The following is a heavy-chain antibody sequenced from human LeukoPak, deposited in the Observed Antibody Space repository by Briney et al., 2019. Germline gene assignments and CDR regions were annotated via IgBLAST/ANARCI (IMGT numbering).Heavy chain of an antibody. J-gene: IGHJ4*02. D-gene: IGHD4-11*01. V-gene: IGHV3-48*04. CDR1: GFTFSSYS. CDR2: ISSSSSTI. CDR3: ARGPPSLPYRQSSHEFDY. Sequence: PGGSLRLSCAASGFTFSSYSMNWVRQAPGKGLEWVSYISSSSSTIYYADSVKGRFTISRDNAKNSLYLQMNSLRAEDTAVYYCARGPPSLPYRQSSHEFDYWGQGTLVTVSS.